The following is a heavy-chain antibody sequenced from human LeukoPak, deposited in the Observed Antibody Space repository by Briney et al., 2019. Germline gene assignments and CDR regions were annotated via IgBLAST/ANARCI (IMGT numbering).Heavy chain of an antibody. CDR2: MSSSDDGR. CDR3: AKAPVTSCRGALCYPFDY. Sequence: GGSLRLSCATSGFSFSSYAMSWVRQAPGKGLEWVSAMSSSDDGRYYAASVRGRFTISRDTSRSTLYLQMNSLRAEDAAVYYCAKAPVTSCRGALCYPFDYWGQGTLVTVSS. V-gene: IGHV3-23*01. J-gene: IGHJ4*02. CDR1: GFSFSSYA. D-gene: IGHD2-15*01.